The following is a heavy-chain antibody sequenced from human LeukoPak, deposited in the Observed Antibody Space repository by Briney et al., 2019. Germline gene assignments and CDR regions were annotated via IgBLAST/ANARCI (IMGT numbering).Heavy chain of an antibody. D-gene: IGHD6-13*01. J-gene: IGHJ5*02. CDR3: ATSVRIAAAGFNWFDP. CDR1: GGTFSSYA. V-gene: IGHV1-69*13. Sequence: GASVKVSCKASGGTFSSYAISWVRQAPGQGLEWMGGIIPIFGTANYAQKFQGRVTITADESTSTAYMELSSLRSEDTAVYYCATSVRIAAAGFNWFDPWGQGTLVTVSS. CDR2: IIPIFGTA.